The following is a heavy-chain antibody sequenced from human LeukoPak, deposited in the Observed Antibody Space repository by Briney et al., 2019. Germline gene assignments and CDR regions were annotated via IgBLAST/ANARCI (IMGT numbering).Heavy chain of an antibody. CDR3: AKADDYYDTSGYFSFDS. CDR2: ISGYGGTT. D-gene: IGHD3-22*01. J-gene: IGHJ4*02. V-gene: IGHV3-23*01. CDR1: GFTFSNYA. Sequence: AGGSLRLSCTASGFTFSNYAMSWVRQAPGKGLEWVSTISGYGGTTYFADSVKGRFTISRDNSKNTLYLQMNSLTAEDTAVYYCAKADDYYDTSGYFSFDSWGQGTLVTVSS.